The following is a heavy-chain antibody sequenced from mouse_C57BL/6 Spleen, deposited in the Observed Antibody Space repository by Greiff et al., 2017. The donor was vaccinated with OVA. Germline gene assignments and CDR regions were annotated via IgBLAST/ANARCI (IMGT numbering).Heavy chain of an antibody. CDR1: GYTFTAYN. CDR2: INPNNGGT. V-gene: IGHV1-22*01. J-gene: IGHJ3*01. D-gene: IGHD1-1*01. Sequence: EVQLQQSGPELVKPGASVKLSCKASGYTFTAYNMHWVKQSHGKSLEWIGYINPNNGGTSYNQKFKGKATLTVNKSSSTAYMALRSLTSEDSAVYYCARGYYGSSPPWFAYWGQGTLVTVSA. CDR3: ARGYYGSSPPWFAY.